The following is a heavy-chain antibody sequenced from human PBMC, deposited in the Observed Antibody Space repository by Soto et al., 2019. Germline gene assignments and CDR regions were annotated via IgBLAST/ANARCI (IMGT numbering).Heavy chain of an antibody. Sequence: GGSLRLSCAASGFTFSSYEMNWVRQAPGKGLEWVSYISSSGSTIYYADSVKGRFTISRDNAKNSLYLQMNSLRAEDTAVYYCAGTPMEGGSYQRAFDNWGQGTMVTVSS. CDR1: GFTFSSYE. D-gene: IGHD1-26*01. J-gene: IGHJ3*02. CDR3: AGTPMEGGSYQRAFDN. CDR2: ISSSGSTI. V-gene: IGHV3-48*03.